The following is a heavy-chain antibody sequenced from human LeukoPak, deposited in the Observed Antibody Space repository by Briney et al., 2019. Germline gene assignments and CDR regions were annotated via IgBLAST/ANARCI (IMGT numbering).Heavy chain of an antibody. J-gene: IGHJ4*02. CDR2: ISYDGSNR. CDR3: AKEELRYFAY. V-gene: IGHV3-30*18. CDR1: GFTFSNYG. D-gene: IGHD3-10*01. Sequence: GGSLRLSCAASGFTFSNYGMHWVRQAPGKGLEWVASISYDGSNRHYADSVKGRVTISRDNSKNTLYLQMNSLRTEDTSIYYCAKEELRYFAYWGQGTLVTVSS.